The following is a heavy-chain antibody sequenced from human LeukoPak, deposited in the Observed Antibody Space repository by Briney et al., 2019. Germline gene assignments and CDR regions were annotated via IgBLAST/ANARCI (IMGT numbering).Heavy chain of an antibody. CDR1: GFTVSSNY. J-gene: IGHJ3*02. CDR2: IYSSGNT. Sequence: GGSLRLSCAASGFTVSSNYMSWVRQAPGKGLEWVSVIYSSGNTHYAESVKGRFTISRDNSKNTLYLQMNSLRAEDTAIYYCAKGPDFATRYAFDIWGQGTMVTVSS. CDR3: AKGPDFATRYAFDI. D-gene: IGHD1-1*01. V-gene: IGHV3-53*01.